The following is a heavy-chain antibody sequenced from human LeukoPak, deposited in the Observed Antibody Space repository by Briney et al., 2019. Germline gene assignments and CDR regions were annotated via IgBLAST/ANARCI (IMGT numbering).Heavy chain of an antibody. D-gene: IGHD1-1*01. CDR1: GFTFSNAW. J-gene: IGHJ4*02. CDR2: IKSKTDGGTT. Sequence: PGGSLRLSCAASGFTFSNAWMSWVRQAPGKGLEWVGRIKSKTDGGTTDYAAPVKGRFTISRDDSKNTLYLQMNSLKTEDTAVYYCTTYLFARPKIPYLDYWGQGTLVTVSS. CDR3: TTYLFARPKIPYLDY. V-gene: IGHV3-15*01.